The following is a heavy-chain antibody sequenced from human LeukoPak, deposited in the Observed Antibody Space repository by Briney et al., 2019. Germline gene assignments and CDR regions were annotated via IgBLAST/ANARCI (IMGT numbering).Heavy chain of an antibody. V-gene: IGHV3-21*01. CDR3: ARDRFQXXXXXNVFDI. J-gene: IGHJ3*02. CDR2: ISGSYSHI. CDR1: GFTFSSYS. Sequence: GGSLRLSCEASGFTFSSYSMNWVRQAPGKGLEWVSSISGSYSHIYYADSVKGRFTISRDNAKNSLYLQMNSLRAEDTTVYYCARDRFQXXXXXNVFDIWGRGTMVTVSS.